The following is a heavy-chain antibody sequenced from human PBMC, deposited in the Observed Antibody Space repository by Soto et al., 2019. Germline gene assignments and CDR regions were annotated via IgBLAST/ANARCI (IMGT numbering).Heavy chain of an antibody. CDR1: GGTFKTYA. J-gene: IGHJ5*02. Sequence: QVQLMQSGAEVKKPGSSMKVSCKVSGGTFKTYAINWVRQAPGQGLEWMGGITPISGTTNYAQKFQGRVTITADDSTSTAYMDLSSLRYDDTALYYCVRAGTWGQGSPVTVSS. CDR2: ITPISGTT. CDR3: VRAGT. V-gene: IGHV1-69*01.